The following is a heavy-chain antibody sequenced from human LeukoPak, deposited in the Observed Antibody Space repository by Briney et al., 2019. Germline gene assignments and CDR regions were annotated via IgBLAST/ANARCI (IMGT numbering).Heavy chain of an antibody. Sequence: SETLSLTCTVSGGSISTYYWTWIRQPAGKGLEWFGRMYSSGITDYNPSLKSRVTMSVDMSKNQFSLKLSSVTAADAAVYYCARVACSGGSCYHFDYWGQGTLVTVSS. CDR3: ARVACSGGSCYHFDY. J-gene: IGHJ4*02. CDR1: GGSISTYY. V-gene: IGHV4-4*07. CDR2: MYSSGIT. D-gene: IGHD2-15*01.